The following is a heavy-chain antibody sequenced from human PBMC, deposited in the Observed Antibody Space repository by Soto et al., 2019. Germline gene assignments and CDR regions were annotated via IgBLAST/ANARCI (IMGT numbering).Heavy chain of an antibody. V-gene: IGHV3-23*01. Sequence: GGSLRLSCAASGFTFSSYAMTWVRQAPGKGLEWVSGIGGSDGSTSYADSVKGRFTISRDTSKNTLYLQMSSLRVEDTAIYYCTKTRYFDFPGTFDYWGQGTQVTVSS. CDR1: GFTFSSYA. J-gene: IGHJ4*02. CDR3: TKTRYFDFPGTFDY. D-gene: IGHD3-9*01. CDR2: IGGSDGST.